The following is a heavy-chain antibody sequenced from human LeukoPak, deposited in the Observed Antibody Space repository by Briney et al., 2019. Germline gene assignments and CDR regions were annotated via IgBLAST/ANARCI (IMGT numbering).Heavy chain of an antibody. Sequence: ASETLSLTCTVSGGSIFSYYFNWIRQPPGKGLEWIGCIYSNGITNYNPSLRSRGTISIATSKNQFSLRLRSVTAADTAIYYCARRAYYDTSGYYPASGYFDLWGRGTLVTVSS. V-gene: IGHV4-4*08. CDR1: GGSIFSYY. D-gene: IGHD3-22*01. J-gene: IGHJ2*01. CDR2: IYSNGIT. CDR3: ARRAYYDTSGYYPASGYFDL.